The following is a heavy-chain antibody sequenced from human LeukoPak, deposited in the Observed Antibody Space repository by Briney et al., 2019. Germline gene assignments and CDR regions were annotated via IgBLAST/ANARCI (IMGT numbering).Heavy chain of an antibody. CDR3: ARDYPRFDFWSGYYVAFDI. V-gene: IGHV4-34*01. J-gene: IGHJ3*02. Sequence: SEPLSLTCAVYGGSFSGYYWSWIRQPPGKGLEWIGEINHSGSTNYNPSLKSRVTISVDTSKNQFSLKLSSVTAADTAVYYCARDYPRFDFWSGYYVAFDIWGQGTMVTVSS. CDR1: GGSFSGYY. CDR2: INHSGST. D-gene: IGHD3-3*01.